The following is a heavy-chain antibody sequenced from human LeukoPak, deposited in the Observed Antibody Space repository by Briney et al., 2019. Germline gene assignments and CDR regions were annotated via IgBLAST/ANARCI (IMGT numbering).Heavy chain of an antibody. V-gene: IGHV4-61*02. CDR3: ARDDSSGYDPDY. J-gene: IGHJ4*02. CDR2: IYTSGST. D-gene: IGHD3-22*01. Sequence: SETLSLTCTVSGGSVSSGSYYWGWIRQPPGKGLEWIGRIYTSGSTNYNPSLKSRVTISVDTSKNQFSLKLSSVTAADTAVYYCARDDSSGYDPDYWGQGTLVTVSS. CDR1: GGSVSSGSYY.